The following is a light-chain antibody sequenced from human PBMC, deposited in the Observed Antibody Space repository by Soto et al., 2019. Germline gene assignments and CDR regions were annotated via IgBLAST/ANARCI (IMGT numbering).Light chain of an antibody. Sequence: IVLTQSPGTLSLSPGERATLSCRASQSVDSNYLAWYQQKPGQAPRLLLYGASRRATGNPDRFSGGGSGTDFTLTISGLEPDDYAVDCSQQYSSGMFGQGTRVEI. V-gene: IGKV3-20*01. CDR1: QSVDSNY. CDR3: QQYSSGM. CDR2: GAS. J-gene: IGKJ1*01.